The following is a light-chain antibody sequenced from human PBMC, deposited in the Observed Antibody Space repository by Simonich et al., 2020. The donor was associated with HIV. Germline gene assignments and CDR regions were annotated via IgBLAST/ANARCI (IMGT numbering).Light chain of an antibody. CDR1: SGSIANNY. CDR3: QSYESNNWV. V-gene: IGLV6-57*03. CDR2: DDN. Sequence: NFILTQLRPVPGFPGKTVTTPCTRRSGSIANNYVQWSQQRPGSAPTPVIYDDNQRPSGVPDRFAGSIDSSSDSASLTISELMAEDEDDYYCQSYESNNWVFGGGTKLTVL. J-gene: IGLJ2*01.